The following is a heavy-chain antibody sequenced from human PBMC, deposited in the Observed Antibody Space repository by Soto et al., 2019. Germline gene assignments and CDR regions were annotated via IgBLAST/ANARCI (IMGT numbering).Heavy chain of an antibody. D-gene: IGHD2-15*01. J-gene: IGHJ6*02. V-gene: IGHV4-31*03. CDR3: ARQIGYCSGGSCYREGNQYYYYYGMDV. Sequence: SETLSLTCTVSGGSISSGGYYWSWIRQHPGKGLEWIGYIYYSGSTYYNPSLKSRVTISVDTSKNQFSLKLSSVTAADTAVYYCARQIGYCSGGSCYREGNQYYYYYGMDVWGQGTTVTVSS. CDR2: IYYSGST. CDR1: GGSISSGGYY.